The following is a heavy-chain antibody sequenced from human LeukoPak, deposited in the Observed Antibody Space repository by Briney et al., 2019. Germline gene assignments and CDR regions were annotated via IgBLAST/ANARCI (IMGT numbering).Heavy chain of an antibody. D-gene: IGHD2-8*02. CDR2: ISAHYGHT. J-gene: IGHJ4*02. Sequence: ASVKVSCKASGYSFTSYGITWVRQAPGQGLEWTGWISAHYGHTNYAQKFQGRVTMTTDTSTSTAYMELRSLRSDDTAVYYCARDFYHGHCAGLSCFLPDYWGQGALVIVSS. CDR1: GYSFTSYG. V-gene: IGHV1-18*01. CDR3: ARDFYHGHCAGLSCFLPDY.